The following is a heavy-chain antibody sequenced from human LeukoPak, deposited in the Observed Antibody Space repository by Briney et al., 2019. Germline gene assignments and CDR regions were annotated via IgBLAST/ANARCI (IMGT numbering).Heavy chain of an antibody. D-gene: IGHD2-2*02. CDR2: INPNSGGT. J-gene: IGHJ4*02. Sequence: ASVRVSCKASGYTFTGYYMHWVRQAPGEGVERMGWINPNSGGTNYAQKFQGRVTMTRDTSISTAYMELSRLRSDDTAVYYCARGLHCSSTSCYTYGYWGQGTLVTVSS. CDR1: GYTFTGYY. CDR3: ARGLHCSSTSCYTYGY. V-gene: IGHV1-2*02.